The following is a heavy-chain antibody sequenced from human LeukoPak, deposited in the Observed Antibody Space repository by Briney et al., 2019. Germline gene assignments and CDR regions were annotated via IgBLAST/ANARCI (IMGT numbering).Heavy chain of an antibody. CDR1: GYTFTSYG. V-gene: IGHV1-18*01. Sequence: ASVKVSCKASGYTFTSYGISWVRQAPGQGLEWMGWISAYNGNTNYAQKLQGRVTMTTDTSTSTAYMELRSLRSDDTAVYYCARVGTGIAARPPFDIWGQGTMVTVSS. CDR2: ISAYNGNT. D-gene: IGHD6-6*01. CDR3: ARVGTGIAARPPFDI. J-gene: IGHJ3*02.